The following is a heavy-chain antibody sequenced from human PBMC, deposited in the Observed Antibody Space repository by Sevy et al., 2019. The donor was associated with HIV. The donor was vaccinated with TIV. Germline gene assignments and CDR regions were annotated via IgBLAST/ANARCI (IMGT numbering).Heavy chain of an antibody. CDR2: VSGSGST. Sequence: SETLSLTCTVSGDSISSGSHYWSWIRQPADKGLEWIGRVSGSGSTNYNPSLRSRVTMSVDTSKNQFSLNLNSLTAADTAVYYCARESHIRFCSGGTCYSGAFDIWGQGTMVTVSS. J-gene: IGHJ3*02. CDR1: GDSISSGSHY. V-gene: IGHV4-61*02. CDR3: ARESHIRFCSGGTCYSGAFDI. D-gene: IGHD2-15*01.